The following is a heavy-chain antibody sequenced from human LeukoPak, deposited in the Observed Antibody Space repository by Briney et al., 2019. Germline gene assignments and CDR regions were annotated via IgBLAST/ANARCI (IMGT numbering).Heavy chain of an antibody. CDR3: ARVASTDFQH. V-gene: IGHV3-66*01. CDR2: IYSGGFT. Sequence: GGSLRLSCAATGFAFSSSYMSWVRQTPEKGLEWVSIIYSGGFTSYADSVKGRFTISRDNSKNTVYLQMNSLRAEDMAVYYCARVASTDFQHWGQGTLVTVPS. CDR1: GFAFSSSY. J-gene: IGHJ1*01. D-gene: IGHD5-12*01.